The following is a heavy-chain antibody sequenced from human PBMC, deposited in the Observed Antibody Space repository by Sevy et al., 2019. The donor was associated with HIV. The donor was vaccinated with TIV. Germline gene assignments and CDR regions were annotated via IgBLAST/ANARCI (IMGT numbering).Heavy chain of an antibody. CDR1: GFTFSSYS. D-gene: IGHD6-19*01. CDR3: ARDAMYLAVAGPWAFDI. J-gene: IGHJ3*02. CDR2: ISSSSSYI. Sequence: GGSLRLSCAASGFTFSSYSMNWVRQAPGKGLEWVSSISSSSSYIYYANSVKGRFTISRDNAKNSLYLQMNSLRAEDTAVYYCARDAMYLAVAGPWAFDIWGQGTMVTVSS. V-gene: IGHV3-21*01.